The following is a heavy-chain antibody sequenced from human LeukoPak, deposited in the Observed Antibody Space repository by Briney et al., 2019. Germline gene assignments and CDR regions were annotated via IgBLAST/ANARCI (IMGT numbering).Heavy chain of an antibody. CDR3: ARDYNYYGSGSYHDY. D-gene: IGHD3-10*01. J-gene: IGHJ4*02. V-gene: IGHV3-7*01. CDR2: IKQDGSEK. CDR1: GFIFKKYW. Sequence: GGSLRLSCAASGFIFKKYWMNWVRQVPGKGLEWVANIKQDGSEKYYVDSVKGRFTISRDNAKNSLYLQMNSLRAEDTAVYYYARDYNYYGSGSYHDYWGQGTLVTVSS.